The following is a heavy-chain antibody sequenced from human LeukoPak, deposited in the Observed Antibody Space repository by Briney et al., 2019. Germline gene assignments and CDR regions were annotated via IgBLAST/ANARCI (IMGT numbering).Heavy chain of an antibody. CDR1: GGSISSSSYY. Sequence: SETLSLTCTVSGGSISSSSYYWGWIRQPPGKGLEWIGYIYYSGSTNYNPSLKSRVTISVDTSKNQFSLKLSSVTAADTAVYYCARRFDLWGRGTLVTVSS. CDR2: IYYSGST. CDR3: ARRFDL. J-gene: IGHJ2*01. V-gene: IGHV4-61*05.